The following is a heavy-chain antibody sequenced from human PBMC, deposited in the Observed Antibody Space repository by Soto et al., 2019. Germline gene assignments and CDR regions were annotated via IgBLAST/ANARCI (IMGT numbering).Heavy chain of an antibody. CDR3: ASGGAGSGPFTWELPDH. CDR1: GNTFTYRY. J-gene: IGHJ4*02. Sequence: QMQLVQSGAEVKKTGSTVTVSCKALGNTFTYRYLHRVRQAPGQALEWMGWITPFSGDVHYAQKFQERATITRDRSINTAYMRMSSLRSEDTAMYYCASGGAGSGPFTWELPDHWGQGTLVTVSS. CDR2: ITPFSGDV. D-gene: IGHD1-26*01. V-gene: IGHV1-45*02.